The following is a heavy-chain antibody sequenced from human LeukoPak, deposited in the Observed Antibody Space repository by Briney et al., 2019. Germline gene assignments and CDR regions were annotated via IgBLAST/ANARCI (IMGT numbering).Heavy chain of an antibody. Sequence: ASVKVSCXASGGTFSSYAISWVRQAPGQGLEWMGGIIPIFGTANYAQKFQGRVTITADESTSTAYMELSSLRSEDAAVYYCASASVYYYDSSGYGRAFDIWDQGTMVTVSS. CDR1: GGTFSSYA. V-gene: IGHV1-69*13. D-gene: IGHD3-22*01. J-gene: IGHJ3*02. CDR3: ASASVYYYDSSGYGRAFDI. CDR2: IIPIFGTA.